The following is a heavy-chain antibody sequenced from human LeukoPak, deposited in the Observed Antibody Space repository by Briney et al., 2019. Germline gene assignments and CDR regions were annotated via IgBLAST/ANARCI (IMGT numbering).Heavy chain of an antibody. CDR3: ARDQLGAVLYFDY. CDR2: ISGSGGSR. Sequence: PGGSLRLSCAASRFTFSTYGMSWVRQAPGKGLEWVSGISGSGGSRFYTDSVKGRFTISRDNSKNTLYLQINSLRVEDTAVYYCARDQLGAVLYFDYWGQGALVTVSS. CDR1: RFTFSTYG. J-gene: IGHJ4*02. D-gene: IGHD1-1*01. V-gene: IGHV3-23*01.